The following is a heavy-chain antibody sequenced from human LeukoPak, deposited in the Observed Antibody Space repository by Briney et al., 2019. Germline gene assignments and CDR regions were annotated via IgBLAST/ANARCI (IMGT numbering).Heavy chain of an antibody. D-gene: IGHD3/OR15-3a*01. Sequence: PSETLSLTCTVSGGSISSSSYYWGWIRQPPGKGLEWIGSIYYSGSTYYNPSLKSRVTISVDTSKNQFSLKLSSVTAADTAGYYCARVRTIWTTTFDYRGQGTLVTVSS. CDR3: ARVRTIWTTTFDY. J-gene: IGHJ4*02. CDR1: GGSISSSSYY. CDR2: IYYSGST. V-gene: IGHV4-39*01.